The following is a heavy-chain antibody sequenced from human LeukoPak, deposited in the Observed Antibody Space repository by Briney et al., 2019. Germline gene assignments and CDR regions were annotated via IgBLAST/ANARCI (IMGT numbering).Heavy chain of an antibody. CDR2: IIPILGIA. CDR1: GGTFSSYT. D-gene: IGHD3-3*01. CDR3: ARDLAIFGVVTTLGYGMDV. V-gene: IGHV1-69*04. J-gene: IGHJ6*02. Sequence: ASVKVSCEASGGTFSSYTISWVRQAPGQGLEWMGRIIPILGIANYAQKFQGRVTITADKSTSTAYMELSSLRSEDTAVYYCARDLAIFGVVTTLGYGMDVWGQGTTVTVSS.